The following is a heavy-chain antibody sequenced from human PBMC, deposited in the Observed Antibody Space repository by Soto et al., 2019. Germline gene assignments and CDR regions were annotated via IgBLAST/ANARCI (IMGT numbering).Heavy chain of an antibody. D-gene: IGHD2-21*02. Sequence: QVQLVESGGGLVKPGGSLRLSCAASGFTFSDYYMSWIRQAPGKGLEWVSYISGSGTYTNYGDSVKGRFTISRDNAKNSLYLRMNSLRAEGTAVYYCVRGGSYCGGDCFDYWGQGTLVTGSS. J-gene: IGHJ4*02. CDR2: ISGSGTYT. V-gene: IGHV3-11*06. CDR3: VRGGSYCGGDCFDY. CDR1: GFTFSDYY.